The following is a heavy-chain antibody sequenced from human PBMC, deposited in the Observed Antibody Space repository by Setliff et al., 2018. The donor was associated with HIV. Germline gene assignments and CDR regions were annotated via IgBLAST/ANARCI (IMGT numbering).Heavy chain of an antibody. Sequence: ASVKVSCKASGYTFTNYGFSWVRQAPGQGLEWMGWISAYKGDTKYAQKLQGRVTMTTDTSTSTAHMELSSLRSEDTAVYYCARERITMVRGVHGDYWGQGTLVTVSS. D-gene: IGHD3-10*01. CDR2: ISAYKGDT. J-gene: IGHJ4*02. V-gene: IGHV1-18*01. CDR1: GYTFTNYG. CDR3: ARERITMVRGVHGDY.